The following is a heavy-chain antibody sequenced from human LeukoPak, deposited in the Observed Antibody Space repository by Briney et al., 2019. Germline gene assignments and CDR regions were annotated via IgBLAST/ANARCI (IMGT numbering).Heavy chain of an antibody. V-gene: IGHV3-23*01. D-gene: IGHD5-18*01. Sequence: GGTLRLSCVAVGFSFRSHAMSWIRQTPGKGLEWVASITGNGQTTNYADSGRGRFTISRDNSKDTVSLQMNSLTVEDTAIYYCAKERRRVDTSMIRSYYFEDWGQGTLVTVSS. CDR3: AKERRRVDTSMIRSYYFED. J-gene: IGHJ4*02. CDR2: ITGNGQTT. CDR1: GFSFRSHA.